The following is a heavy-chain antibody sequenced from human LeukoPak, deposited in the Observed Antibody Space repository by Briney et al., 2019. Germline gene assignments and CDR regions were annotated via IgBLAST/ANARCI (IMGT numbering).Heavy chain of an antibody. Sequence: PGGSLRLSCAASGFTFSSYGMHWVRQAPGKGLEWVAFIRYDGGNKYYADSVRGRFTISRDNSKNTLYLQMTSLRAEDTAVYYCAKDCCGYSYGSNFDYWGQGTLVTVSS. CDR3: AKDCCGYSYGSNFDY. CDR1: GFTFSSYG. V-gene: IGHV3-30*02. D-gene: IGHD5-18*01. CDR2: IRYDGGNK. J-gene: IGHJ4*02.